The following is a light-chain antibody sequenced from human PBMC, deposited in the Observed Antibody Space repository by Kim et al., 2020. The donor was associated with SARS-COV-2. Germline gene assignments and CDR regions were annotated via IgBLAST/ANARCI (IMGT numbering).Light chain of an antibody. CDR1: QSVSSN. CDR3: QQYNTWPPWT. V-gene: IGKV3-15*01. J-gene: IGKJ1*01. Sequence: EIVMTQSPVTLSVSPGERATLSCRASQSVSSNLAWYQQKPGQAPSLLIYGASTRATGIPARFSGSGSGTEFTLTISSLQSEDFAVYYCQQYNTWPPWTFGQGTKVDIK. CDR2: GAS.